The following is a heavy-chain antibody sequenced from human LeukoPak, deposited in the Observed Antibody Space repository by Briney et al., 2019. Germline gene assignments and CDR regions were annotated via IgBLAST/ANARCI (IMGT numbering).Heavy chain of an antibody. V-gene: IGHV4-34*01. CDR3: ARGPYYYGSGSPIDY. CDR2: INHSGST. CDR1: GGSFSGYY. Sequence: SETLSLTCAVYGGSFSGYYWSWIRQPPGKGLEWIGEINHSGSTNYNPSLTSRVTISVDTSKNQFSLKLSSVTAADTAVYYCARGPYYYGSGSPIDYWGQGTPVTVSS. J-gene: IGHJ4*02. D-gene: IGHD3-10*01.